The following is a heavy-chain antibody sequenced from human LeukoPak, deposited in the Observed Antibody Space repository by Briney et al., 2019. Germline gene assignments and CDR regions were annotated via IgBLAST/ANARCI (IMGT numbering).Heavy chain of an antibody. CDR1: GGSISSSSYY. CDR2: IYSTGST. D-gene: IGHD3-22*01. CDR3: ARQRDRDSRFFGY. J-gene: IGHJ4*02. V-gene: IGHV4-61*05. Sequence: SETLSLTCTVSGGSISSSSYYWSWIRQPPGKGLEWIGYIYSTGSTNYNPSLKSRVTISVDTSKNQFSLKLNSVTAADTAVYYCARQRDRDSRFFGYWGQGTLVTVSS.